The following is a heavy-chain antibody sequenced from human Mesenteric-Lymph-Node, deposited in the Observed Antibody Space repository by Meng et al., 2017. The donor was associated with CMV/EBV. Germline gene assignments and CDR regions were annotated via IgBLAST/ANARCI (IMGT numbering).Heavy chain of an antibody. D-gene: IGHD2-21*01. CDR3: ARAQGGGGTRD. CDR2: INHSGST. Sequence: GSLRLSCAVYGGSFSGYYWSWIRQPPGKGLEWIGEINHSGSTNYNPSLKSRVTISVDTSKNQFSLKLSSVTAADTAVYYCARAQGGGGTRDWGQGTLVTVSS. V-gene: IGHV4-34*01. J-gene: IGHJ4*02. CDR1: GGSFSGYY.